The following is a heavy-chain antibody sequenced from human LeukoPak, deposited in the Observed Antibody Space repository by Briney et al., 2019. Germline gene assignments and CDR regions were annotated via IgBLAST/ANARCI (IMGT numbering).Heavy chain of an antibody. V-gene: IGHV3-21*04. CDR2: ISGKSDYI. J-gene: IGHJ3*02. CDR1: GFAFSSYS. D-gene: IGHD6-19*01. Sequence: GGSLRLSCAASGFAFSSYSMNWVRQAPGKGLEWVPSISGKSDYIYYVDSVKGRFTISRDNAKNSLYLQMNSLRAEDTALYYCAKDIGRVGSGWTLSGAFDIWGQGTMVTVSS. CDR3: AKDIGRVGSGWTLSGAFDI.